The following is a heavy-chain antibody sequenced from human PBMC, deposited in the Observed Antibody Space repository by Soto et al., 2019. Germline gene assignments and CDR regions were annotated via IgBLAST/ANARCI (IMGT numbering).Heavy chain of an antibody. CDR3: ARMYSSGSGWFHP. Sequence: SETLSLTCFVSGYSITAGGYYWSWIRHHPGKGLEWIGSFYSSGSIIYNPSLRSRVSISGDTSSNQFSMSLTSVTAADTARYYCARMYSSGSGWFHPWGQGTLVTVS. D-gene: IGHD6-19*01. J-gene: IGHJ5*02. V-gene: IGHV4-31*03. CDR2: FYSSGSI. CDR1: GYSITAGGYY.